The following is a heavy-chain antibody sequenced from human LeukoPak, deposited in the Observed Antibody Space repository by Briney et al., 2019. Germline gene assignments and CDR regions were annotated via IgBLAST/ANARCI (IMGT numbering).Heavy chain of an antibody. J-gene: IGHJ4*02. D-gene: IGHD3-9*01. CDR2: INPSGGST. CDR3: ARLFLGPYDILTGYYSDY. V-gene: IGHV1-46*01. CDR1: GYTFASYY. Sequence: ASVKVSCKASGYTFASYYMHWARQGPGQGLEWMGIINPSGGSTSYAQKFQGRVTMTRDTSTSTVYMELSSLRSEDTAVYYCARLFLGPYDILTGYYSDYWGQGTLVTVSS.